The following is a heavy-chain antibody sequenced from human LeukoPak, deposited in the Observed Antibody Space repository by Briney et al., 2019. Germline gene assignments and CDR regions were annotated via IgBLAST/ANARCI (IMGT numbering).Heavy chain of an antibody. V-gene: IGHV3-23*01. D-gene: IGHD3-22*01. Sequence: GGSLRLSCAASGFTFSSYAMSWVRQAPGKGLEWVSATSGSGGSTYYADSVKGRFTISRDNSKNTLYLQMNSLRAEDTAVYYCAKGPGWYDSSGYYYGYFDYWGQGTLVTVSS. CDR3: AKGPGWYDSSGYYYGYFDY. J-gene: IGHJ4*02. CDR2: TSGSGGST. CDR1: GFTFSSYA.